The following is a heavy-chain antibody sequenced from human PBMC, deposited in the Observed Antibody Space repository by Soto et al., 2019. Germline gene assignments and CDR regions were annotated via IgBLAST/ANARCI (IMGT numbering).Heavy chain of an antibody. CDR3: ARVTMVRGVIPNWFDP. CDR2: IIPIFGTA. V-gene: IGHV1-69*01. Sequence: QVQLVQSGAEVKKPGTSVKVSCKASGGTFSSYAISWVRQAPGQGLEWMGGIIPIFGTANYAQKFQGRVTITADESTSTAYMELSSLRSEDTAVYYCARVTMVRGVIPNWFDPWGQGTLVTVSS. CDR1: GGTFSSYA. J-gene: IGHJ5*02. D-gene: IGHD3-10*01.